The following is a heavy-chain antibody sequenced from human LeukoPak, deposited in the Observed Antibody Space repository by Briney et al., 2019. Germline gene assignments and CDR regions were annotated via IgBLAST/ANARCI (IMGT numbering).Heavy chain of an antibody. CDR1: GGTFSSYA. CDR3: ASTPYYYDSSGYYS. V-gene: IGHV1-69*13. CDR2: IIPIFGTA. J-gene: IGHJ4*02. Sequence: GASVKVSCKASGGTFSSYAISWVRQAPGQGLEWMGGIIPIFGTANYAQKFQGRVTITADESTSTAYMELSSLRSEDTAVYYCASTPYYYDSSGYYSWGQGTLVTVSS. D-gene: IGHD3-22*01.